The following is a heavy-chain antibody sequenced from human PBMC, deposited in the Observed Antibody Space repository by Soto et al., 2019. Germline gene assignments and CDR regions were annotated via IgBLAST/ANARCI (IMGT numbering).Heavy chain of an antibody. CDR1: GFTFSSYG. D-gene: IGHD1-7*01. CDR2: ISYDGSNK. J-gene: IGHJ6*03. CDR3: AKDLRDWNYGFPNYYYYMDV. Sequence: GGSLRLSCAASGFTFSSYGMHWVRQAPGKGLEWVAVISYDGSNKYYADSVKGRFTISRDNSKNTLYLQMNSLRAEDTAVYYCAKDLRDWNYGFPNYYYYMDVWGKGTTVTVSS. V-gene: IGHV3-30*18.